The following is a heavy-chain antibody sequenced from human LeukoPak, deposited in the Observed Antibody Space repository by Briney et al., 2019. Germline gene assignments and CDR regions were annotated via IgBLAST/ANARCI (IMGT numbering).Heavy chain of an antibody. CDR2: ISSSGSTI. D-gene: IGHD6-19*01. CDR3: ARAPYSSGWYTYYFDY. V-gene: IGHV3-48*03. CDR1: GFTFSSYE. J-gene: IGHJ4*02. Sequence: GGSLRLSCADSGFTFSSYEMNWVRQAPGKGLEWVSYISSSGSTIYYADSVKGRFTISRDNAKNSLYLQMNSLRAEDTAVYYCARAPYSSGWYTYYFDYWGQGTLVTVSS.